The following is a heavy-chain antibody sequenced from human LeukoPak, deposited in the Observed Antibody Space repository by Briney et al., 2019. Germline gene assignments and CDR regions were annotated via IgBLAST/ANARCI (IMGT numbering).Heavy chain of an antibody. CDR2: ISGSGGST. CDR1: GFTFSSYA. J-gene: IGHJ4*02. V-gene: IGHV3-23*01. CDR3: AKTHKYTSSWYDY. D-gene: IGHD6-13*01. Sequence: PGGSLRLSCAASGFTFSSYAMSWVRQAPGKGLEWVSAISGSGGSTYYADSVEGRFTISRDNSKNTLYLQMNSLRAEDTAVYYCAKTHKYTSSWYDYWARGTLVTVSS.